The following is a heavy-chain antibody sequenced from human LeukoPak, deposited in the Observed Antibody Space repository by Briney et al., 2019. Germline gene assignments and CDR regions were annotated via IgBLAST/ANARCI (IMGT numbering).Heavy chain of an antibody. CDR3: ARSPDILTGENFDY. CDR1: GYTFSGYY. CDR2: INPKSGGT. D-gene: IGHD3-9*01. Sequence: ASVRVSCKASGYTFSGYYMHWVRQAPGQGLEWMGWINPKSGGTNEAQKFHDRVTMTRDTSIRTAYMEVSRLRSDDTAVYYCARSPDILTGENFDYWGQGTLVTVSS. V-gene: IGHV1-2*02. J-gene: IGHJ4*02.